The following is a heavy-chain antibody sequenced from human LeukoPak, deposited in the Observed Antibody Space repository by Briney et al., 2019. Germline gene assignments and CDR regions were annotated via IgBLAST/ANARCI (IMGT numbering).Heavy chain of an antibody. V-gene: IGHV3-21*01. CDR2: ISSSSSYI. CDR3: ARDARGMVAAASCLYAFDI. J-gene: IGHJ3*02. CDR1: GFTFSSYS. Sequence: GGSLRLSCAASGFTFSSYSMNWVRQAPGKGLEWVSSISSSSSYIYYADSVKGRFTISRDNAKNSLYLQMNSLRAEDTAVYYCARDARGMVAAASCLYAFDIWGQGTMVTVSS. D-gene: IGHD2-15*01.